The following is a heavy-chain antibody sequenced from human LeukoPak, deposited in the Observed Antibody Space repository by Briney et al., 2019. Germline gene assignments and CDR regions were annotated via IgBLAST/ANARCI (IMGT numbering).Heavy chain of an antibody. CDR2: IYYSGST. CDR3: ARAGLYDYVWGSYRQYYFDY. D-gene: IGHD3-16*02. Sequence: SETLSLTCAVYGGSFSSYYWGWIRQPPGKGLEWIGSIYYSGSTYYNPSLKSRVTISVDTSKNQFSLKLSSVTAADTAVYYCARAGLYDYVWGSYRQYYFDYWGQGTLVTVSS. CDR1: GGSFSSYY. J-gene: IGHJ4*02. V-gene: IGHV4-39*07.